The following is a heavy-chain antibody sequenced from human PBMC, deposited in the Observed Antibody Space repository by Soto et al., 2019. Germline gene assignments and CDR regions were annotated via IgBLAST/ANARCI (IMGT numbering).Heavy chain of an antibody. D-gene: IGHD5-18*01. CDR1: GFTFSSYA. V-gene: IGHV3-23*01. CDR3: ANRDTSMVTRYYYGMDV. CDR2: ISGSGGNT. J-gene: IGHJ6*02. Sequence: PGGSLRLSCAASGFTFSSYAMSWVRQAPGKGLEWVSAISGSGGNTYYADSVKGRFTISRDNSKNTLYLQMNSLRAEDTAVYYCANRDTSMVTRYYYGMDVWGQGTTVTVSS.